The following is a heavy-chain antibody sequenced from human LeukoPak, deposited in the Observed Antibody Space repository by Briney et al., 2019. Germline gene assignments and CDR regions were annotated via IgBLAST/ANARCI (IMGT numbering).Heavy chain of an antibody. CDR1: GGSISSSSYY. CDR3: ANTYRTFDY. CDR2: IYYSGST. V-gene: IGHV4-39*01. Sequence: SETLSLTRTVSGGSISSSSYYWGWIRQPPGKGLEWIGSIYYSGSTYYNPSLKSRVTISVDTSKNQFSLKLSSVTAADTAVYYCANTYRTFDYWGQGTLVTVSS. D-gene: IGHD3-16*02. J-gene: IGHJ4*02.